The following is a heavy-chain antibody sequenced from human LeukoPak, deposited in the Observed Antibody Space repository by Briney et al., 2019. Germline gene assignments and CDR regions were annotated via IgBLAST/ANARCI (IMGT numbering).Heavy chain of an antibody. Sequence: GSLRLSCAASGFTFSSYSMNWVRQAPGKGLEWVSSISSSSSYIYYADSVKGRFTISRDNAKNSLYLQMNSLRAEDTAVYYCARVQKASGATTPLFRYWGQGTLVTVSS. CDR3: ARVQKASGATTPLFRY. D-gene: IGHD1-26*01. CDR2: ISSSSSYI. J-gene: IGHJ4*02. CDR1: GFTFSSYS. V-gene: IGHV3-21*01.